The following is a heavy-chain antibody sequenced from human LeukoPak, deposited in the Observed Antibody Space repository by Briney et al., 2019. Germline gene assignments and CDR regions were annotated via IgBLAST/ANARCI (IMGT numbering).Heavy chain of an antibody. V-gene: IGHV1-46*01. D-gene: IGHD2-21*02. CDR2: LNPIGGST. Sequence: GASVKVSCKSSAYTFTSYYMHWVRQAPGQGLEWMGLLNPIGGSTSYAQKFQGRVTMTRDTSTNTVYMELSSLRSEDTALYYCARGRWPGGGDWSVDYWGQGTLVTVSS. CDR3: ARGRWPGGGDWSVDY. CDR1: AYTFTSYY. J-gene: IGHJ4*02.